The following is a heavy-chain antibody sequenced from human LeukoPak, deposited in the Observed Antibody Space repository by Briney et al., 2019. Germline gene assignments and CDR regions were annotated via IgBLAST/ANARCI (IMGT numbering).Heavy chain of an antibody. V-gene: IGHV1-69*06. Sequence: SVKVSCKASGGTFSSYAISWVRQAPGQGLEWMGGIIPIFGTANYAQKFQGRVTITADKSTSTAYMELSSLRSEDTAVYYCARGSAYCGGDCYPAFDYWGQGTLVTVSS. CDR1: GGTFSSYA. J-gene: IGHJ4*02. CDR2: IIPIFGTA. CDR3: ARGSAYCGGDCYPAFDY. D-gene: IGHD2-21*02.